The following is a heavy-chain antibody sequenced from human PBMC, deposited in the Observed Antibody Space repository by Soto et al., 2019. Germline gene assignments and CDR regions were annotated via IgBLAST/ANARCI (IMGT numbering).Heavy chain of an antibody. CDR2: GSYSGTT. J-gene: IGHJ4*02. CDR1: GVSVSSGSFY. Sequence: QVQLQESGPGLVKPSETLSLTCTVSGVSVSSGSFYWAWIRQPPGRGLEWIGFGSYSGTTTYKPSLNGRVTISVDTSRSHISLKVSSLTAADTAVYYCARGATVTQYDYWGQGTLVTVSS. V-gene: IGHV4-61*01. D-gene: IGHD4-17*01. CDR3: ARGATVTQYDY.